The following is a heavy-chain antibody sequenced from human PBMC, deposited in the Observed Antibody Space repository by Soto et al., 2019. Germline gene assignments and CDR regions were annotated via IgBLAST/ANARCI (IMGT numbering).Heavy chain of an antibody. D-gene: IGHD2-15*01. V-gene: IGHV3-23*01. CDR2: VGASGDST. J-gene: IGHJ4*02. Sequence: GGSLRLSCAASGFAFSSYAMSWVRQAPGKGLEWVSGVGASGDSTYYAASVKGRFTIPRDNSKNTLFLQMNSLRAEDTAIYYCVKDSAVVVAANLHFDYWGQGTLVTVSS. CDR3: VKDSAVVVAANLHFDY. CDR1: GFAFSSYA.